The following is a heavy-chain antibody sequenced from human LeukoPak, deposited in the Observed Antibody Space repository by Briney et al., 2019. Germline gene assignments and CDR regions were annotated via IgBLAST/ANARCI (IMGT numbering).Heavy chain of an antibody. J-gene: IGHJ6*02. CDR3: AKDLSGGTYYFYNYGMDV. CDR2: ISYDGNDE. V-gene: IGHV3-30*18. CDR1: GFTVSSNY. D-gene: IGHD2-15*01. Sequence: PGGSLRLSCAASGFTVSSNYMSWVRQAPGKGLEWVAVISYDGNDEYYADSVKGRFTISRDNSKNTLYLQMNSLRAEDTAVYYCAKDLSGGTYYFYNYGMDVWGQGTTVTVSS.